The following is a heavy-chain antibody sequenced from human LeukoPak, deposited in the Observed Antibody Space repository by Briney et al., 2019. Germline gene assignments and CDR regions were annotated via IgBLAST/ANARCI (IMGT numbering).Heavy chain of an antibody. CDR3: ARGGYYLRY. D-gene: IGHD3-22*01. Sequence: SETLSLTCTVSGCSISSYYWSWIRQPPGKGLEWIGYIYYSGSTNYNPSLKSRVTISVDTSKNQFSLKLSSVTAADTAVYYCARGGYYLRYWGQGTLVTVSS. CDR1: GCSISSYY. V-gene: IGHV4-59*01. J-gene: IGHJ4*02. CDR2: IYYSGST.